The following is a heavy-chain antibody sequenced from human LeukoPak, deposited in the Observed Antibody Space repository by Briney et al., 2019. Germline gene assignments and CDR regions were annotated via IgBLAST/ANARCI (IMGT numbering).Heavy chain of an antibody. CDR2: ISSSSSYI. D-gene: IGHD3-10*01. V-gene: IGHV3-21*01. CDR3: ARDLGILNYGSGSYYSQGRY. J-gene: IGHJ4*02. CDR1: GFTFSSYS. Sequence: GGSLRLSCAASGFTFSSYSMNWVRQAPGKGLEWVSSISSSSSYIYYADSVKGRFTISRDNAKNSLYLQMNSLRAEDTAVYYCARDLGILNYGSGSYYSQGRYWGQGTLVTVPS.